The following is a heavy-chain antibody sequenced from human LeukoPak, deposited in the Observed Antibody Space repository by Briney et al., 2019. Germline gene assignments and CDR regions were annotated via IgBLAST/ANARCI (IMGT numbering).Heavy chain of an antibody. D-gene: IGHD5-24*01. CDR2: IYYSGST. Sequence: SETLSLTCTVSGDSISSYYWSWIRQPPGKGLEWIGYIYYSGSTNYNPSLKSRVTISVDTSKNQFSLKLSSVTAADTAVYYCARALGDGYNYGYWGQGTLVTVSS. J-gene: IGHJ4*02. V-gene: IGHV4-59*08. CDR3: ARALGDGYNYGY. CDR1: GDSISSYY.